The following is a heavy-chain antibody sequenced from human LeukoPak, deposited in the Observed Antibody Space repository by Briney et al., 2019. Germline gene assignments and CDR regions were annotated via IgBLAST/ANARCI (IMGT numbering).Heavy chain of an antibody. Sequence: ASVKVSCKASGGTFSSYAISWVRQAPGQGLEWMGGIIPIFGTANYAQKFQGRVTITAYESTSTAYMELSSLRSEDTAVYYCARDLYGDYDYWGQGTLVTVSS. J-gene: IGHJ4*02. CDR3: ARDLYGDYDY. D-gene: IGHD4-17*01. V-gene: IGHV1-69*13. CDR1: GGTFSSYA. CDR2: IIPIFGTA.